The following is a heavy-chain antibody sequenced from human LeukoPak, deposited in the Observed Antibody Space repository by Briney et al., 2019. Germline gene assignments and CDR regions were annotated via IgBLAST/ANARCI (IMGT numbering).Heavy chain of an antibody. CDR2: INWNGGST. J-gene: IGHJ4*02. Sequence: GSLRLSCAASGFTFDDYGMSWVRQAPGKGLEWVSGINWNGGSTGYADSVKGRFTISRDNAKNSLYLQMNSLRAEDTALYYCARVSRPGNYWVVAYYFDYWGQGTLVTVSS. D-gene: IGHD1-7*01. CDR3: ARVSRPGNYWVVAYYFDY. V-gene: IGHV3-20*04. CDR1: GFTFDDYG.